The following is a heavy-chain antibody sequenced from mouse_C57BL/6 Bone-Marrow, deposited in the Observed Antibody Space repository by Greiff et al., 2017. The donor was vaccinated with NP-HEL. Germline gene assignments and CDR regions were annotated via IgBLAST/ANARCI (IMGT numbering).Heavy chain of an antibody. V-gene: IGHV5-6*01. CDR3: ARGILGFAY. CDR1: GFTFSSYG. J-gene: IGHJ3*01. D-gene: IGHD5-2*01. CDR2: ISSGGSYT. Sequence: EVQGVESGGDLVKPGGSLKLSCAASGFTFSSYGMSWVRPTPDKRLEWVATISSGGSYTYYPDSVKGRFTISRDNAKNTLYLQMSSLKSEDTAMYYCARGILGFAYWGQGTLVTVSA.